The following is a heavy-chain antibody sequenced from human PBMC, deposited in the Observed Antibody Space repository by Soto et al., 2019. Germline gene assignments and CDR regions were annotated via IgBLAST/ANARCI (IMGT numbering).Heavy chain of an antibody. CDR2: IYYSGST. Sequence: SETLSLTCTVAGGSISSYDWSWIRQPPGKGLEWIGYIYYSGSTNYNPSLKSRVTISVDTSKNQFSLKLSSVTAADTAIYYCARRYGYAFDIWGQGTMVTVSS. J-gene: IGHJ3*02. D-gene: IGHD5-18*01. CDR1: GGSISSYD. V-gene: IGHV4-59*08. CDR3: ARRYGYAFDI.